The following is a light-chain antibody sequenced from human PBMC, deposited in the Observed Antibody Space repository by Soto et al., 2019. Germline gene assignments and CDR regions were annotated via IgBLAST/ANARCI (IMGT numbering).Light chain of an antibody. CDR3: QQSYSTPRT. J-gene: IGKJ1*01. Sequence: DIQMTQSPSSLSASVGDRVTITCRASQSIRSYLNWYQQKPGKAPKLLIYAASSLQSGVPSKFSGSGSGTDFTLTISSLQPEDFATYHCQQSYSTPRTFGQGTKVEIK. CDR1: QSIRSY. V-gene: IGKV1-39*01. CDR2: AAS.